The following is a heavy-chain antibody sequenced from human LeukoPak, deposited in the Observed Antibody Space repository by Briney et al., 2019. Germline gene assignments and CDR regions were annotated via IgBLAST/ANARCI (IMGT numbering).Heavy chain of an antibody. J-gene: IGHJ4*02. D-gene: IGHD3-16*02. CDR2: ISGSGGST. CDR3: AKDTFIMITFGGVIVEPRDDY. Sequence: GGSLRLSCAASGFNFSSYAMSWVRQAPGKGLEWVSAISGSGGSTYYADSVKGRFTISRDNSKNTLYLQMNSLRAEDAAVYYCAKDTFIMITFGGVIVEPRDDYWGQGTLVTVSS. V-gene: IGHV3-23*01. CDR1: GFNFSSYA.